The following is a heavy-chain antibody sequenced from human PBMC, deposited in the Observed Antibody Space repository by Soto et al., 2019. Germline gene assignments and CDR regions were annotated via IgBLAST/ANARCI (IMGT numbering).Heavy chain of an antibody. D-gene: IGHD2-15*01. CDR2: INAGNGNT. Sequence: QVPLVQSGAEVKKPGASVKVSCKASGYTFTSYAMHWVRQAPGQRLEWMGWINAGNGNTKYSQKFQGRVTITRDTSASTAYMELSSLRSEDTAVYYCARDLGCSGGSCYPRMYNWFDPWGQGTLVTVSS. J-gene: IGHJ5*02. V-gene: IGHV1-3*01. CDR3: ARDLGCSGGSCYPRMYNWFDP. CDR1: GYTFTSYA.